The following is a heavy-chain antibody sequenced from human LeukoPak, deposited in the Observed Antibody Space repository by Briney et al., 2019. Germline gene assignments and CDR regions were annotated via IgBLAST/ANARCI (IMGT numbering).Heavy chain of an antibody. J-gene: IGHJ4*02. D-gene: IGHD3-22*01. Sequence: PSETLSLTCTVSGGSISSYYWSWIRQPDGKGLEWIGRIYTSGSTNYNPSLKSRVTISVDKSKNQFSLKLSSVTAADTAVYYCATDSSGYQSYWGQGTLVTVSS. V-gene: IGHV4-4*07. CDR2: IYTSGST. CDR1: GGSISSYY. CDR3: ATDSSGYQSY.